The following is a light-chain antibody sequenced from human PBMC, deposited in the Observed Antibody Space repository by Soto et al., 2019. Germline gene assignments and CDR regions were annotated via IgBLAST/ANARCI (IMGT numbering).Light chain of an antibody. J-gene: IGKJ2*01. V-gene: IGKV1-27*01. CDR1: QGISKY. CDR2: AAS. CDR3: QKYYNDPHT. Sequence: DIQMTQSPSSLSASVGDRVTITCRASQGISKYLAWYQQKPGKVPKLLIYAASTLQSGVPSRFSGSGSGTDFTLTISSLQPEDVATYYCQKYYNDPHTFGQGTKVDIK.